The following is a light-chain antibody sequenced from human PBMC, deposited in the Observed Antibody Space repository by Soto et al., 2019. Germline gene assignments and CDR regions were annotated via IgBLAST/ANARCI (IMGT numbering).Light chain of an antibody. CDR3: QLYGSSPPRT. Sequence: EIVLTQSPGTLSLSPGERATLSCRASQSVSSTYLGWYQQKPGQAPRLLIYGASSRATGIPERFSGSGSGTDFTLPIARLEPEDFAVYYCQLYGSSPPRTFGQGTKVEIK. V-gene: IGKV3-20*01. CDR2: GAS. J-gene: IGKJ1*01. CDR1: QSVSSTY.